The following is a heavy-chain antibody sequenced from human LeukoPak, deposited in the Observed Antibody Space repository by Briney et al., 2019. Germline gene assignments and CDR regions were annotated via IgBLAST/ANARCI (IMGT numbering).Heavy chain of an antibody. CDR1: GFTFSSYA. V-gene: IGHV3-23*01. CDR2: ISGSGDNT. Sequence: GGSLRLSCAASGFTFSSYAMSWVRQAPGKGLELVSGISGSGDNTYYADSVKGRFTISRDNSKNTLYVQVNSLGTEDTAAYYYAKGSYYDSSGSFYFDYWGQGTLVTVSS. J-gene: IGHJ4*02. D-gene: IGHD3-22*01. CDR3: AKGSYYDSSGSFYFDY.